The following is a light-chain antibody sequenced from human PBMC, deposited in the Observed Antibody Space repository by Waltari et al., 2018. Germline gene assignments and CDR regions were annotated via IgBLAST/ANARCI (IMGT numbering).Light chain of an antibody. CDR1: SSDVGSYNL. CDR2: EVT. CDR3: CSYAGSNTYVI. Sequence: QSALPQPASVSGSPGQSITISCPGTSSDVGSYNLVSSYQQRPGKAPQLMIYEVTTRPSCVSNRFSGSKSGNTASLTISGLQAEDEADYYCCSYAGSNTYVIFGGGTKLIVL. V-gene: IGLV2-23*02. J-gene: IGLJ2*01.